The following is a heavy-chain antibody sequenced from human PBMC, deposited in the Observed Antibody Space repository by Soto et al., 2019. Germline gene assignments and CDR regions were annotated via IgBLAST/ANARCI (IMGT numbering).Heavy chain of an antibody. CDR2: ISYDGSNK. CDR1: GFTFSSYA. V-gene: IGHV3-30-3*01. J-gene: IGHJ4*02. CDR3: ARERQESSYFDY. Sequence: PGGSLRLSCAASGFTFSSYAMHWVRQAPGKGLEWVAVISYDGSNKYYADSVKGRFTISRDNSKNTLYLQMNSLRAEDTAVYYCARERQESSYFDYWGQGTLVTVSS. D-gene: IGHD3-10*01.